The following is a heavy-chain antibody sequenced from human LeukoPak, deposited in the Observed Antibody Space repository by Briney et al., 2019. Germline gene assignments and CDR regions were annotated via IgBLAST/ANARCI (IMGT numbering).Heavy chain of an antibody. CDR3: ARGDCSGGSCYLSLTTIDY. D-gene: IGHD2-15*01. J-gene: IGHJ4*02. Sequence: SETLSLTCSVSGGSISTYYWSWIRQPPGKGLEWIGYIYYSGSTNYNPSLKSRVTISLDTSMNQFSLNLSSVTAADTALYYCARGDCSGGSCYLSLTTIDYWGQGTLVTVSS. CDR1: GGSISTYY. CDR2: IYYSGST. V-gene: IGHV4-59*01.